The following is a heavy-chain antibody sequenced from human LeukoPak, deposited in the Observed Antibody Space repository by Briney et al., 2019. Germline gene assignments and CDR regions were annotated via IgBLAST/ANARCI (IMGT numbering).Heavy chain of an antibody. CDR1: SCSISSSTYH. CDR2: IFYSGTT. V-gene: IGHV4-39*02. Sequence: PSETLSLTCTVSSCSISSSTYHWGWIRHPPGKGLEWIGSIFYSGTTYYNPSLKSRVTISIDTSKIQFSLKLSSVTAADTAVYYCAGEYSSAAGFWGQGTLVTVSS. J-gene: IGHJ4*02. CDR3: AGEYSSAAGF. D-gene: IGHD6-19*01.